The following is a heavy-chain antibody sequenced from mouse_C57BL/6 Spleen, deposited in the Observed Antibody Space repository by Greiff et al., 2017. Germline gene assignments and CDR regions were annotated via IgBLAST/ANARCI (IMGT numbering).Heavy chain of an antibody. D-gene: IGHD1-1*01. Sequence: VQLQQSGPVLVKPGASVKMSCKASGYTFTDYYMNWVKQSHGKSLEWIGVINPYNGGTSYNQKFKGKATLTVDKSSSTAYMELNSLTSEDSAVYYCARGEYYGSSHFDYWGQGTTLTVSS. V-gene: IGHV1-19*01. CDR2: INPYNGGT. CDR3: ARGEYYGSSHFDY. CDR1: GYTFTDYY. J-gene: IGHJ2*01.